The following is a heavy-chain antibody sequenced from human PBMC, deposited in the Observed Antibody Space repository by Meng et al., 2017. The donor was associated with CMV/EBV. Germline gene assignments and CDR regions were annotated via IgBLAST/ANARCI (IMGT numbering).Heavy chain of an antibody. Sequence: GGSLRLSCAASGFTFSSYAMSWVRQAPGKGLEWVSVIYSGGSTYYADSVKGRFTISRDNAKNTLYLQMNSLRAEDTAVYYCARDGQRTTLTPFDYWGQGTLVTVSS. V-gene: IGHV3-23*03. J-gene: IGHJ4*02. CDR2: IYSGGST. CDR1: GFTFSSYA. D-gene: IGHD4-17*01. CDR3: ARDGQRTTLTPFDY.